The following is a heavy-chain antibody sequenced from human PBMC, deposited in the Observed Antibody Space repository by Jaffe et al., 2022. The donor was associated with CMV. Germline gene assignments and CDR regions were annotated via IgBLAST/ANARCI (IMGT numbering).Heavy chain of an antibody. D-gene: IGHD6-13*01. V-gene: IGHV1-18*01. Sequence: VQLVQSGAEVKKPGASVRVSCKTSGYTFVSFGISWVRQVPGQGLEWMGWISTYNGNTNYAQNLQDRVTMTRDTSSSTAYMELRNLRSDDTAMYYCARDWGASSPKYFDYWGQGSLVTVSS. CDR2: ISTYNGNT. CDR1: GYTFVSFG. CDR3: ARDWGASSPKYFDY. J-gene: IGHJ4*02.